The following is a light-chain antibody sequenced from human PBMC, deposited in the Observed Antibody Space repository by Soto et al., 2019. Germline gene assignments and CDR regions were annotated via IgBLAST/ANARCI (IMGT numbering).Light chain of an antibody. Sequence: QSARTQPASVSGSPGQSITISCTGISSDVGDYNYVSWYQQHPGKAPKLMIYEVSNRPSGVSSRFSGSKSGNTASLTISGLQAEDEADYYCNSYTSSGTYVFGTGTKVTVI. V-gene: IGLV2-14*01. J-gene: IGLJ1*01. CDR1: SSDVGDYNY. CDR3: NSYTSSGTYV. CDR2: EVS.